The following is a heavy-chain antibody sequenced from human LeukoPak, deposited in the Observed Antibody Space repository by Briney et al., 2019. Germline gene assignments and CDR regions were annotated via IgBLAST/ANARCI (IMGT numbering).Heavy chain of an antibody. J-gene: IGHJ4*02. V-gene: IGHV1-69*05. CDR2: IIPIFGTA. CDR1: GGTFSSYA. Sequence: LVKVSCKASGGTFSSYAISWVRQAPGQGLEWMGGIIPIFGTANYAQKFQGRVTITTDESTSTAYMELSRLRSEDTAVYYCASDNRIAAARGAYNLDYWGQGTLVTVSS. D-gene: IGHD6-13*01. CDR3: ASDNRIAAARGAYNLDY.